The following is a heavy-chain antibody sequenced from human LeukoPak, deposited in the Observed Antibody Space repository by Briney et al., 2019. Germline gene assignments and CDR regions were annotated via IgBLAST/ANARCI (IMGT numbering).Heavy chain of an antibody. CDR2: ISGSGGST. CDR3: AKGGGNSVIYYYYGMDV. CDR1: GFTFSSYA. J-gene: IGHJ6*02. D-gene: IGHD4-23*01. Sequence: TGGSLRLSCAASGFTFSSYAMSWVRQAPGKGLEWVSAISGSGGSTYYADSVKGRFTISRDNSRNTLYLQMNSLRAEDTAVYYCAKGGGNSVIYYYYGMDVWGQGTTVTVSS. V-gene: IGHV3-23*01.